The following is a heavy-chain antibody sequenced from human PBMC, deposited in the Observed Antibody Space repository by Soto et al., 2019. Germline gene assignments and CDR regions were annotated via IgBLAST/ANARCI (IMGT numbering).Heavy chain of an antibody. D-gene: IGHD6-13*01. CDR1: GYTFTSYG. CDR2: ISAYNGNT. Sequence: QVQLVQSGAEVKKPGASVKVSCKASGYTFTSYGISWVRQAPGQGLEWMGWISAYNGNTNYAQKLQGRVTMTTDTXXSXAXXELRRLRSDDTAVYYCAREWQQPVGSLDYYYGMDVWGQGTTVTVSS. CDR3: AREWQQPVGSLDYYYGMDV. J-gene: IGHJ6*02. V-gene: IGHV1-18*01.